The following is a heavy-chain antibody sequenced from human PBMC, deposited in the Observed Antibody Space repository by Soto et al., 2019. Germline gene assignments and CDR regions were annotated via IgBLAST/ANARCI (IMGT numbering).Heavy chain of an antibody. CDR3: ARDQLYYNDISGRPLNAFDV. V-gene: IGHV3-48*01. CDR1: GFTFRNYG. Sequence: GGSLRLSCAASGFTFRNYGMNWVRQAPGKGLEWVSYIGIGSSTKYYADSVKGRFTISRDNAKNSLYLQMNSLRAEDTAVYYCARDQLYYNDISGRPLNAFDVWGQGPMVTVS. D-gene: IGHD3-22*01. CDR2: IGIGSSTK. J-gene: IGHJ3*01.